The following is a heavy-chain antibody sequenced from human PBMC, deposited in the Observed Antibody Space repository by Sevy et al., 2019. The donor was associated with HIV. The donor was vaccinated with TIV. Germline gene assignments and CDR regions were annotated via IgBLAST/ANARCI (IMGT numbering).Heavy chain of an antibody. Sequence: GGSLRLSCRASGFTFGDYRMSWVRQAPGKGLEWVSFLVKDGGLDYAASGKGRFSISRYGSKTIVGLQMKDLNTEDTAVYFCTRWKGAQSVFDFWGQGALVTVSS. CDR2: LVKDGGL. CDR1: GFTFGDYR. V-gene: IGHV3-49*04. D-gene: IGHD1-1*01. J-gene: IGHJ4*02. CDR3: TRWKGAQSVFDF.